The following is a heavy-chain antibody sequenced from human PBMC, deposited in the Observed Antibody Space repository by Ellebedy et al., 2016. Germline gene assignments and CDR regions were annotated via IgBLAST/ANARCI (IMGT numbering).Heavy chain of an antibody. J-gene: IGHJ3*02. CDR2: INSDGSST. CDR1: GFTFSSYW. V-gene: IGHV3-74*01. CDR3: ARYCGGDCYTDAFDI. D-gene: IGHD2-21*01. Sequence: GGSLRLSXAASGFTFSSYWMHWVRQAPGKGLVWVSRINSDGSSTSYADSVKGRFTISRDNAKNTLYLQMNSLRAEDTAVYYCARYCGGDCYTDAFDIWGQGTMVTVSS.